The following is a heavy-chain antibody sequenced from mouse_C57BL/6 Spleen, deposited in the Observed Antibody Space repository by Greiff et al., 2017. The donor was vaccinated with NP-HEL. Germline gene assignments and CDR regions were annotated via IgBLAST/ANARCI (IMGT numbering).Heavy chain of an antibody. D-gene: IGHD1-1*01. CDR3: ARGGVFGDYGSSYWYFDG. CDR2: INPYNGGT. Sequence: VQLQQSGPVLVKPGASVKMSCKASGYTFTDYYMNWVKQSHGKSLEWIGVINPYNGGTSYNQKFKGKATLTVDKSSSPAYMELNSLTSEDSAVYYCARGGVFGDYGSSYWYFDGWGTGTTVTVSS. J-gene: IGHJ1*03. CDR1: GYTFTDYY. V-gene: IGHV1-19*01.